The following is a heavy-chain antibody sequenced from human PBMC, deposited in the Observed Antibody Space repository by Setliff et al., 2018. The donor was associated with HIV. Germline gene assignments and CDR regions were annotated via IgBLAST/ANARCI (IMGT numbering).Heavy chain of an antibody. CDR2: ISGGST. CDR3: ARDGDSRGYYWGPYNWFDP. V-gene: IGHV3-66*01. CDR1: GFTVSSNE. J-gene: IGHJ5*02. Sequence: GGSLRLSCAASGFTVSSNEMSWVRQAPGKCLEWVSSISGGSTYYADSRKGRFTISRDNSKNTLHLQMNSLRAEDTALYYCARDGDSRGYYWGPYNWFDPWGQGTLVTVSS. D-gene: IGHD3-22*01.